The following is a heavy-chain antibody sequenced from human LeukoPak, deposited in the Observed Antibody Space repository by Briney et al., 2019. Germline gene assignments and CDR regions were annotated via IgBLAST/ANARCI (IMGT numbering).Heavy chain of an antibody. J-gene: IGHJ4*02. V-gene: IGHV1-18*01. CDR3: ARRGVYYYDSSGRANYHFDH. CDR1: GYTFITYG. D-gene: IGHD3-22*01. CDR2: ITPSNGNT. Sequence: ASVKVSCKASGYTFITYGIAWVRQAPGQGLDWMGWITPSNGNTDSALKFQDRVTMTTDTLTNIAYMEVRSLRSDDTAMYYCARRGVYYYDSSGRANYHFDHWGQGTLVTVSS.